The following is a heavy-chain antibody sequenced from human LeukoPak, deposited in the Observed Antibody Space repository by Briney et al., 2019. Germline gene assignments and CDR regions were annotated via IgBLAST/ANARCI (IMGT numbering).Heavy chain of an antibody. CDR2: IIPIFGTA. V-gene: IGHV1-69*13. CDR1: GGTFSSYA. D-gene: IGHD3-22*01. CDR3: ARNYYDSSGYYDAFDI. Sequence: SVKVSCKASGGTFSSYAISWVRQAPGQGLEWMGGIIPIFGTANYAQKFRGRVTITADESTSTAYMELSSLRSEDTAVYYCARNYYDSSGYYDAFDIWGQGTMVTVSS. J-gene: IGHJ3*02.